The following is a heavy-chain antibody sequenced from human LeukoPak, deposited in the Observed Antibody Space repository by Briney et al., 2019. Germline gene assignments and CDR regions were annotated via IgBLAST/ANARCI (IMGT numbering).Heavy chain of an antibody. J-gene: IGHJ4*02. CDR1: GYTFTGYY. D-gene: IGHD2-2*01. CDR3: ARLGYCSSTSCPQGPEVDY. Sequence: ASVKVSCKASGYTFTGYYMHWVRQAPGQGLEWMGWINPNSGGTNYAQKFQGRVTMTRDTSISTAYMELSRLRSDDTAVYYCARLGYCSSTSCPQGPEVDYWGQGTLVTVSS. CDR2: INPNSGGT. V-gene: IGHV1-2*02.